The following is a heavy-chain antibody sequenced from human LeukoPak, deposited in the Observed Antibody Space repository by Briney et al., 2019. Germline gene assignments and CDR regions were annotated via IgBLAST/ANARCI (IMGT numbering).Heavy chain of an antibody. Sequence: KPGGSLRLSCAASGFTFSSYSMNWVRQAPGKGLEWVSSISSSSSYIYYADSVKGRFTISRDNAKNSLYLQMNSLRAEDTAVYYCARTVTVVVPAANWFDPWGQGTLVTVSS. CDR1: GFTFSSYS. D-gene: IGHD2-2*01. CDR2: ISSSSSYI. V-gene: IGHV3-21*01. CDR3: ARTVTVVVPAANWFDP. J-gene: IGHJ5*02.